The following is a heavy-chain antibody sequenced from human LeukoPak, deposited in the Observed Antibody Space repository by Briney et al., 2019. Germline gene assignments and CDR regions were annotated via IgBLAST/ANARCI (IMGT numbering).Heavy chain of an antibody. CDR3: ARVGAWDLQRVVEY. Sequence: PGGSLRLSCAASGFRFGDYWMTWVRHIPGKGLEWVANIKQDGAEKHYAESVEGRFIISRDNAKNSLYLEMDSLKVEDTAVYYCARVGAWDLQRVVEYWGQGTLVTVSS. D-gene: IGHD1-26*01. V-gene: IGHV3-7*03. CDR1: GFRFGDYW. CDR2: IKQDGAEK. J-gene: IGHJ4*02.